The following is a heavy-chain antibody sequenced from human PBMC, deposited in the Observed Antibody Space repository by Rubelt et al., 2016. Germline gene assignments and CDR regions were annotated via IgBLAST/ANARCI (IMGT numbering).Heavy chain of an antibody. Sequence: QVQLVQSGAEVKKPGASVKVSCKASGYTFTGYYMHWVRQAPGQGLEWMGWINPNSGGTNYAQKFQGRVTMTRDTSIRPAYLELSRLGSDEQAVYYCARRRYYDFWSGPEGGMDVWGQGTTVTVSS. V-gene: IGHV1-2*02. CDR3: ARRRYYDFWSGPEGGMDV. CDR2: INPNSGGT. CDR1: GYTFTGYY. J-gene: IGHJ6*02. D-gene: IGHD3-3*01.